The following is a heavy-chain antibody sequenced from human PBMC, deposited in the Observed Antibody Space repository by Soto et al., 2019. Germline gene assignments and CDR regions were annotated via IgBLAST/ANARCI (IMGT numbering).Heavy chain of an antibody. CDR2: ISAYNGNT. CDR1: GYTFTSYG. D-gene: IGHD4-17*01. Sequence: QVQLVQSGAEVKKPGASVKVSCKASGYTFTSYGISWVRQAPGQGLEWLGWISAYNGNTNYAQKLQGRVTMTTATSASAAYTELRSLRSDDTAVYYCAADHDYGDSNWSDPWGQGPLVTVSS. V-gene: IGHV1-18*01. J-gene: IGHJ5*02. CDR3: AADHDYGDSNWSDP.